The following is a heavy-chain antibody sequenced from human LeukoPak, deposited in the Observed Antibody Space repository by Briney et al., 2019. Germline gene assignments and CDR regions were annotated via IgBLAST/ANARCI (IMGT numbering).Heavy chain of an antibody. V-gene: IGHV4-4*07. Sequence: SETLSLTCTVSGGSISSYYWSWIRQPAGKGLEWIGRIYTSGSTNYNPSLKSRVTMSVDTSKNQFSLKLSSVTAADTAVYYCARVSRFGDMRGAFDIWGQGTMVTVSS. CDR1: GGSISSYY. D-gene: IGHD3-10*01. J-gene: IGHJ3*02. CDR3: ARVSRFGDMRGAFDI. CDR2: IYTSGST.